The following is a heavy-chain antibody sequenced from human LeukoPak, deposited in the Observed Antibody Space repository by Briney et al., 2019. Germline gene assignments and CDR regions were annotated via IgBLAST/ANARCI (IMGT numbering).Heavy chain of an antibody. J-gene: IGHJ4*02. Sequence: GGSLRLSCAASGFTFSSYAMSWVRQAPGKGLEWVSVISGSGGSTYYADSVTGRFTISRDNSKNTLYLQMNSLRAEDTAVYNCAKDLSSTSDWGQGTLVTVSS. CDR1: GFTFSSYA. CDR2: ISGSGGST. CDR3: AKDLSSTSD. D-gene: IGHD2-2*01. V-gene: IGHV3-23*01.